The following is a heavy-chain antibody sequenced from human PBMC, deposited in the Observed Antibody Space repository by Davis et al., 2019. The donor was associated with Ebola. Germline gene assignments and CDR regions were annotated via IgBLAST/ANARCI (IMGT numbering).Heavy chain of an antibody. CDR2: IKQEGIEQ. V-gene: IGHV3-7*03. CDR3: ARDIYSNYDVDY. J-gene: IGHJ4*02. D-gene: IGHD4-11*01. Sequence: GESLKISCTSSGFNFTSYCMSWVRQAPGKGLEWVAKIKQEGIEQYYVDSVKGRFTISRDNAKNSLYLQMNSLRAEDTAVYFCARDIYSNYDVDYWGQGTLVTVSS. CDR1: GFNFTSYC.